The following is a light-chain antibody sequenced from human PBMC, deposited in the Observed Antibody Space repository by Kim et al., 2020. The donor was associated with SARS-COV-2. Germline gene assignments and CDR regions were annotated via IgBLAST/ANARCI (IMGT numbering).Light chain of an antibody. CDR3: QQSAASRT. CDR1: QSVTSNS. J-gene: IGKJ1*01. V-gene: IGKV3-20*01. Sequence: LPPGERATLSCRASQSVTSNSLAWYQQKPGQAPRLLIYGASSRATGIPDRFSGSGSGTDFTLTISRLEPEDFAVYYCQQSAASRTFGQGTKVDIK. CDR2: GAS.